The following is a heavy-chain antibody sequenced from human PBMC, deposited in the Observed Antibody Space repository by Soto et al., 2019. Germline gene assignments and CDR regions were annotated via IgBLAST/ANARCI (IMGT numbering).Heavy chain of an antibody. D-gene: IGHD3-10*01. CDR3: ARGSGSFIYGMDV. CDR2: INPSTGST. J-gene: IGHJ6*02. V-gene: IGHV1-46*02. Sequence: ASVKVSCKASGYSFNTYFIHWVRQAPGQGLEWMGRINPSTGSTSYAQKFQGRVTMTRDTSTSTVYMEMSSLRSDDTAVFYCARGSGSFIYGMDVWGQGTKVTVS. CDR1: GYSFNTYF.